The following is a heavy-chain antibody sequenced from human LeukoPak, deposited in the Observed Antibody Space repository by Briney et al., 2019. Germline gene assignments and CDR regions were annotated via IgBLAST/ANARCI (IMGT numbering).Heavy chain of an antibody. J-gene: IGHJ3*02. CDR2: IYSGGST. CDR3: AREWLATRRAFDI. V-gene: IGHV3-53*04. CDR1: GLTVNSNY. Sequence: GGSLRLSCAASGLTVNSNYMSWVRQAPGKGLEWVSVIYSGGSTYYADSVKGRFTISRHNSKNTLYLQMNSLRAEDTAVYYCAREWLATRRAFDIWGQGTMVTVSS. D-gene: IGHD6-19*01.